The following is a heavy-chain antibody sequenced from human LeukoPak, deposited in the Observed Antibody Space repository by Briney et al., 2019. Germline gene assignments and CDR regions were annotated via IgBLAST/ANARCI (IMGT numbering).Heavy chain of an antibody. Sequence: ASVKVSCKAPDYTFTSYGITWVRQAPGQGLEWMGWISPYNGIRNYAQKFQGRVTMTTDTSTSTAYMELRSLRSDDTAVYYCARERGGAAAGPHFDYWGQGTLVTVSS. V-gene: IGHV1-18*04. CDR3: ARERGGAAAGPHFDY. J-gene: IGHJ4*02. CDR2: ISPYNGIR. D-gene: IGHD6-13*01. CDR1: DYTFTSYG.